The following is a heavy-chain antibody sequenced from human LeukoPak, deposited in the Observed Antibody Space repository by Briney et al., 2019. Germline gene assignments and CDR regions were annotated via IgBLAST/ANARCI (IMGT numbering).Heavy chain of an antibody. D-gene: IGHD2-15*01. CDR3: ARARRDCSGGTCFSYYFDN. J-gene: IGHJ4*02. V-gene: IGHV3-30*02. CDR2: IRFDASNK. CDR1: GFTFSSYG. Sequence: GGSLRLSCATSGFTFSSYGMHWDRQAPGKGLEWVAFIRFDASNKYYADSVKGRFTISRDNSKNTLYLQMNSLRAEDTAVYYCARARRDCSGGTCFSYYFDNWGQGTLVTVSP.